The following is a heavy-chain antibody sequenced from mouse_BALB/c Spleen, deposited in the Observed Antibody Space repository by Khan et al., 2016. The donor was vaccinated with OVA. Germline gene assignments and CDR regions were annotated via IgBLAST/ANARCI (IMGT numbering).Heavy chain of an antibody. CDR2: IFPETGTT. CDR3: ARGEWGNYEVVY. D-gene: IGHD2-1*01. CDR1: GYTFTSYW. V-gene: IGHV1S132*01. Sequence: QVQLQQSGAELVKPGASVKLSCKTSGYTFTSYWIQWVKQRPGQGLGWIGQIFPETGTTYYNQNFKGKATLTVDTSSSTAYMQLSSLTSEDSAVYFCARGEWGNYEVVYWGQGTLVTVSP. J-gene: IGHJ3*01.